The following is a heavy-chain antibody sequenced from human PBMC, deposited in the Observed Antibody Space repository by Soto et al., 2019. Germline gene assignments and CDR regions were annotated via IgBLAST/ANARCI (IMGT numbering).Heavy chain of an antibody. CDR1: GYTFTSYD. J-gene: IGHJ6*03. D-gene: IGHD3-10*01. CDR3: ARGPPGYYGSGSDSAHHRYYYMDV. Sequence: QVQLVQSGAEVKKPGASVKVSCKASGYTFTSYDINWVRQATGQGLEWMGWMNPNSGNTGYAQKFQGRVTMTRNTSISTAYMELSSLRSEDTAVYYCARGPPGYYGSGSDSAHHRYYYMDVWGKGTTVTVSS. V-gene: IGHV1-8*01. CDR2: MNPNSGNT.